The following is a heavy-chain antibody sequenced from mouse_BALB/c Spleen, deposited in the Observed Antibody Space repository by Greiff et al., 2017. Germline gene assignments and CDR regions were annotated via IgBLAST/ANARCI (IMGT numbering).Heavy chain of an antibody. CDR1: GFAFSSYD. V-gene: IGHV5-12-1*01. CDR3: ARHYYGSLAY. D-gene: IGHD1-1*01. CDR2: ISSGGGST. Sequence: EVKVVESGGGLVKPGGSLKLSCAASGFAFSSYDMSWVRQTPEKRLEWVAYISSGGGSTYYPDTVKGRFTISRDNAKNTLYLQMSSLKSEDTAMYYCARHYYGSLAYWGQGTLVTVSA. J-gene: IGHJ3*01.